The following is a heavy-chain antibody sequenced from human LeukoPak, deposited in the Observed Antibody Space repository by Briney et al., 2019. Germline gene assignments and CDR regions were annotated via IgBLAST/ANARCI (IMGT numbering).Heavy chain of an antibody. Sequence: GESLKISCKGSAYSFTSYWIGWVRQMPGKGLEWMGLIHPGDSDTRYSPSFQGQVTISADKSISTAYLQWSSLKASDTAMYYCARQRGGCSGGSCTGMDVWGKGATVTVSS. CDR2: IHPGDSDT. J-gene: IGHJ6*04. CDR3: ARQRGGCSGGSCTGMDV. D-gene: IGHD2-15*01. V-gene: IGHV5-51*01. CDR1: AYSFTSYW.